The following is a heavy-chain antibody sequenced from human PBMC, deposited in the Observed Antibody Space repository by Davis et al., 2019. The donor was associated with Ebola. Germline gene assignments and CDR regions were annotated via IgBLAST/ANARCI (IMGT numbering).Heavy chain of an antibody. CDR2: ISVSGGSA. CDR1: GFTFSNYA. CDR3: ARGIAVDQPWY. J-gene: IGHJ4*02. Sequence: GESLKISCAASGFTFSNYAMNWVRQAPGKGLEWVATISVSGGSAYSADSVKGRFTISRDNAKNTLYLQMNSLRPEDTAVYYCARGIAVDQPWYWGQGTLVTVSS. V-gene: IGHV3-23*01. D-gene: IGHD2-21*01.